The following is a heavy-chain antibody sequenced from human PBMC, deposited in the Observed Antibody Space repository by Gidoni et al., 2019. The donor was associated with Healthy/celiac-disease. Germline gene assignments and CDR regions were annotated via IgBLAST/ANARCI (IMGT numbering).Heavy chain of an antibody. V-gene: IGHV3-30-3*01. D-gene: IGHD6-13*01. Sequence: QVQLVESGGGVVQPGRSLRLSCADSGFTFSSYAMHWVRQAPGKGLEWVAVISYDGSNKYYADSVKGRFTISRDNSKNTLYLQMNSLRAEDTAVYYCARGIAAAVANWGQGTLVTVSS. CDR3: ARGIAAAVAN. J-gene: IGHJ4*02. CDR1: GFTFSSYA. CDR2: ISYDGSNK.